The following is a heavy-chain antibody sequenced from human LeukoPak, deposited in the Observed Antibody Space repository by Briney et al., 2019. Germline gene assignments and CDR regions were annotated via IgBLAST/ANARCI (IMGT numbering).Heavy chain of an antibody. V-gene: IGHV4-38-2*02. CDR2: IYHSGST. D-gene: IGHD6-19*01. Sequence: PSETLSLTCTVSGYSISSGYYWGWIRQPPGKGLEWIGSIYHSGSTYYNPSLKSRVTISVDTSKNQFSLKLSSVTAADTAVYYCARARVAGPIDYWGQGTLVTVSS. CDR3: ARARVAGPIDY. J-gene: IGHJ4*02. CDR1: GYSISSGYY.